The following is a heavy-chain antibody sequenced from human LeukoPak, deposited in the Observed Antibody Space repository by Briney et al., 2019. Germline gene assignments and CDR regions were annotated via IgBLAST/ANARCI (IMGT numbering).Heavy chain of an antibody. CDR1: GYTFTSYD. D-gene: IGHD2-15*01. CDR2: MNPNSGNT. Sequence: ASVKVSCKASGYTFTSYDINWVRQATGQGLEWMGWMNPNSGNTGYAQKFQGRVTMTRNTSISTAYMELSSLRSEDTAVYYCARAKRTGVAKLSCYFDYWGQGTLVTVSS. CDR3: ARAKRTGVAKLSCYFDY. V-gene: IGHV1-8*01. J-gene: IGHJ4*02.